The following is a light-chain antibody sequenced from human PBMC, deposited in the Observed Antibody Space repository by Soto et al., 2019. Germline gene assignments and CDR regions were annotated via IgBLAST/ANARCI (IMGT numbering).Light chain of an antibody. CDR1: QSVSSSY. Sequence: IVLTQSPGTLSLSPGERATLSCKASQSVSSSYLAWYKQKPGQAPRLLIYGASSRATGIPDRVSGGGSGTEFTLTISRLEPEDFEVYYCQQFSSYPLTFGGGTKVDIK. J-gene: IGKJ4*01. V-gene: IGKV3-20*01. CDR2: GAS. CDR3: QQFSSYPLT.